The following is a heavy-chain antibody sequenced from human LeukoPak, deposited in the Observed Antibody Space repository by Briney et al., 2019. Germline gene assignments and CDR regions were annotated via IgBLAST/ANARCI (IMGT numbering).Heavy chain of an antibody. CDR3: ARQGGYYFDY. V-gene: IGHV4-38-2*01. D-gene: IGHD3-16*01. CDR2: IYHSGSA. CDR1: GYSISSGYY. Sequence: SETLSLTCAVSGYSISSGYYWVWIRQPPGKGLEWIGSIYHSGSAYYNPSLKSRVTISVDTSKNQFSLKLSSVTAADTAVYYCARQGGYYFDYWGQGTLVTVSS. J-gene: IGHJ4*02.